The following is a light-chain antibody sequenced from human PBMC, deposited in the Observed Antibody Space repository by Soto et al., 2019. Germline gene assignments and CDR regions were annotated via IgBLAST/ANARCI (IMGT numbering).Light chain of an antibody. V-gene: IGKV3-20*01. J-gene: IGKJ1*01. Sequence: SQGESVTLSCRDSQSLSSSFIAWYQQKPGQAPRLLIYGASSRATGIPDRFSGSGSGTDFTLTISRLEPEDFAVYYCQQYGSSPWTFGQGTKVDIK. CDR3: QQYGSSPWT. CDR1: QSLSSSF. CDR2: GAS.